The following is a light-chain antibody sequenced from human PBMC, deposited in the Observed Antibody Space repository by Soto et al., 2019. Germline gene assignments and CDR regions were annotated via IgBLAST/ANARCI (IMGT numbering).Light chain of an antibody. CDR3: QQYCSSPRP. J-gene: IGKJ1*01. CDR2: GAS. V-gene: IGKV3-20*01. CDR1: QSVSSSY. Sequence: EIVLTQSPGTLSLSPGERATHSCRASQSVSSSYLAWYQQKPGQAPRLLIYGASSRATGIPDRFSGSGSGTDFTLTISRLEPEDFAVYYCQQYCSSPRPFGQGTKVEIK.